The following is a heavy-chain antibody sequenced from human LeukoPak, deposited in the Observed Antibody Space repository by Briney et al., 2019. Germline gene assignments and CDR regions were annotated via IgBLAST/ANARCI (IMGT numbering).Heavy chain of an antibody. CDR2: MNPNSGNT. J-gene: IGHJ3*02. Sequence: ASVKVSCKASGYTFTSYDINWVRQATGQGLEWMGWMNPNSGNTGYAQKFQGRVTMTRNTSISTAYMELSRLRSDDTAVYYCARSGFITMSALDAFDIWGQGTMVTVSS. D-gene: IGHD3-22*01. V-gene: IGHV1-8*01. CDR1: GYTFTSYD. CDR3: ARSGFITMSALDAFDI.